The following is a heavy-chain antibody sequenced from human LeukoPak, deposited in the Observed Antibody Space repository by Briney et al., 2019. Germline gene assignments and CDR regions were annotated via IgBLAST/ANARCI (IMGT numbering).Heavy chain of an antibody. V-gene: IGHV3-48*02. CDR2: ITASGTAM. D-gene: IGHD1-26*01. J-gene: IGHJ4*02. CDR1: GFTFSSYS. CDR3: ACSGSYRFVY. Sequence: GGSLRLSCAASGFTFSSYSMNWVRQAPGKGLEWVSHITASGTAMFYADSVKGRFTISRDNAKNSLYLQMNSLRDEDTAVYYCACSGSYRFVYWGQGTLVTVSS.